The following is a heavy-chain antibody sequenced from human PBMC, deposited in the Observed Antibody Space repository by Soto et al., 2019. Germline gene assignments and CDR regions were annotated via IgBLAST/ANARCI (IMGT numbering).Heavy chain of an antibody. V-gene: IGHV1-69*13. CDR1: EGTFSSYA. J-gene: IGHJ3*02. CDR2: IIPIFGTA. D-gene: IGHD3-22*01. Sequence: ASVKVSCKASEGTFSSYAITWVRQAPGQGLEWMGGIIPIFGTANYAQKVQGRVTITADESTSTDYMELSSLRSEDTAVYYCARDMYYYDSSGYNTGRNDAFDIWGQGTMVTVSS. CDR3: ARDMYYYDSSGYNTGRNDAFDI.